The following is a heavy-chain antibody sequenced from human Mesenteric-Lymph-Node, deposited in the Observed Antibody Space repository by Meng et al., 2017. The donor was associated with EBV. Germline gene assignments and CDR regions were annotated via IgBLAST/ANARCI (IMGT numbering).Heavy chain of an antibody. CDR3: ARDLSGSRNRPFDY. Sequence: GQRAESGPGLGKPSGTLSLTCAVSGGSISSSNWWSWVRQPPGKGLEWIGEIYHSGSTNYNPSLKSRVTISVDKSKNQFSLKLSSVTAADTAVYYCARDLSGSRNRPFDYWGQGTLVTVSS. D-gene: IGHD3-10*01. CDR1: GGSISSSNW. CDR2: IYHSGST. J-gene: IGHJ4*02. V-gene: IGHV4-4*02.